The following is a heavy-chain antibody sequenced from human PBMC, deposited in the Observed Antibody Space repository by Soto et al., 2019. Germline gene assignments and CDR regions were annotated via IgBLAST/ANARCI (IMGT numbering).Heavy chain of an antibody. Sequence: SETLSLTCAVYGGSFSGYYWSWIRQPPGKGLEWIGEINHSGSTNYNPSLKSRVTISVDTSKNQFSLKLSSLTAADTAVYYCARDRDLNWFDPWGQGTLVTVSS. J-gene: IGHJ5*02. V-gene: IGHV4-34*01. CDR2: INHSGST. CDR3: ARDRDLNWFDP. CDR1: GGSFSGYY.